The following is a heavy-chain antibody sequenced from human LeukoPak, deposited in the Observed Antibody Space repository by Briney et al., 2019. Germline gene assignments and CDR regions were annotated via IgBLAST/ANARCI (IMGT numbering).Heavy chain of an antibody. CDR1: GFTFSSYA. D-gene: IGHD6-19*01. CDR3: AKEMSGIAVAGTSDY. V-gene: IGHV3-23*01. Sequence: GASLRLCCAASGFTFSSYAMSWVRQAPGKGLEWVSAISGSGGSTYYADSVKGRFTISRDNSKNTLYLQMNSLRAEDTAVYYCAKEMSGIAVAGTSDYWGQGTLVTVSS. CDR2: ISGSGGST. J-gene: IGHJ4*02.